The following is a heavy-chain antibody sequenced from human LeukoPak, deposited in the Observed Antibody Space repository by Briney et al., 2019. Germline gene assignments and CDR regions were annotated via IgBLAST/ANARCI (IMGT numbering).Heavy chain of an antibody. V-gene: IGHV3-23*01. Sequence: GGSLRLSCAASGFTFNNYAMSWVRQAPGKGLEWVSAITGSGDDTYHPDSAKGRFTISRDNSKNTLYLQMNSLRAEDTAVYYCAKGSRTSRPYYFDFWGQEILVTVSS. J-gene: IGHJ4*02. CDR3: AKGSRTSRPYYFDF. CDR2: ITGSGDDT. CDR1: GFTFNNYA. D-gene: IGHD3/OR15-3a*01.